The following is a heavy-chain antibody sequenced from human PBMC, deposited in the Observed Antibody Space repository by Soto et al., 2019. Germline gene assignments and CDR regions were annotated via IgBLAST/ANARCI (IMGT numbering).Heavy chain of an antibody. D-gene: IGHD3-10*01. CDR2: IWYDGSNK. CDR3: ATDLGSRDGYNPFLH. J-gene: IGHJ4*02. V-gene: IGHV3-33*01. CDR1: GFTFSSYG. Sequence: RGSLLLSCAASGFTFSSYGMHWVRQAPGKGLEWVAVIWYDGSNKYYAASVKGRFTISRDNSKNTLYLQMNSLRAEETAVYYCATDLGSRDGYNPFLHWGQGTLVTVSS.